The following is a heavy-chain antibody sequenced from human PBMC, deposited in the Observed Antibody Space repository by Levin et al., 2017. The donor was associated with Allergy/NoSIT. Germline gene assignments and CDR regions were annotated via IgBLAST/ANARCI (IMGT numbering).Heavy chain of an antibody. Sequence: GESLKISCAASGFTFSRYGMHWVRQAPGKGLEWVSIISYDGTNKYYADSVKGRFTISRDNSRSTLYLQMNSLRREDTAVYYCAKERVGYSAYDAENYYYYGMDVWGQGTAVTVSS. CDR2: ISYDGTNK. CDR3: AKERVGYSAYDAENYYYYGMDV. J-gene: IGHJ6*02. V-gene: IGHV3-30*18. D-gene: IGHD5-12*01. CDR1: GFTFSRYG.